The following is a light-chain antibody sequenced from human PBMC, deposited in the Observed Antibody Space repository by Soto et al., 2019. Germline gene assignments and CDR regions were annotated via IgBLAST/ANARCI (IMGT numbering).Light chain of an antibody. V-gene: IGLV2-8*01. CDR2: EVS. J-gene: IGLJ2*01. Sequence: QSVLTQPPSASGSPGQSVTISCTGTSSDVGGYKYVSWYQRHPGKAPKLMIYEVSERPSGVPDRFSGSKSGNTASLTVSGLQAEDEADYYCSSYAGSNNFVIFGGGTKLTVL. CDR1: SSDVGGYKY. CDR3: SSYAGSNNFVI.